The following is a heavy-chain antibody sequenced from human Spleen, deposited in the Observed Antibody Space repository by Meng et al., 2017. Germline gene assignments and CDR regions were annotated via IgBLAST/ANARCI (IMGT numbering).Heavy chain of an antibody. J-gene: IGHJ4*02. CDR2: IKSNTDGGTA. CDR1: GFYFNNAW. V-gene: IGHV3-15*01. Sequence: GESLKISCAASGFYFNNAWMSWVRQAPGKGLEWVGRIKSNTDGGTAEYAAPVTGRFTISRDDSKSTLYLQMSGLRNDDTGVYYCTRDDKAVSDYWGQGTLVTVSS. D-gene: IGHD3-9*01. CDR3: TRDDKAVSDY.